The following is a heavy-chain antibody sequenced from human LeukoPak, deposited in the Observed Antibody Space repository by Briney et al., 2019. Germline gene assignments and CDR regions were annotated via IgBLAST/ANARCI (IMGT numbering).Heavy chain of an antibody. J-gene: IGHJ4*02. CDR2: IFPSGGEI. CDR1: GFTFSTFA. CDR3: ARVTSGY. D-gene: IGHD3-10*01. Sequence: GGSLRLSCAASGFTFSTFAMIWVRQPPGKGLEWVSSIFPSGGEIHYADSVKGRFTISRDNAKNSLYLQMNSLRAEDTAVYYCARVTSGYWGQGTLVTVSS. V-gene: IGHV3-21*01.